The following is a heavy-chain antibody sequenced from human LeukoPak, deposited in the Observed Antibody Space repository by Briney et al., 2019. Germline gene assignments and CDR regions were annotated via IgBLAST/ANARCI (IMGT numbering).Heavy chain of an antibody. J-gene: IGHJ4*02. CDR2: IYYSGST. D-gene: IGHD6-19*01. Sequence: SETLSLICTVSGGSVSSGSYYWSWIRQPPGKGLEWIGYIYYSGSTNYNPSLKSRVTISVDTSKNQFSLKLSSVTAADTAVYYCARVRDSSGWYGGDYWGQGTLVTVSS. V-gene: IGHV4-61*01. CDR1: GGSVSSGSYY. CDR3: ARVRDSSGWYGGDY.